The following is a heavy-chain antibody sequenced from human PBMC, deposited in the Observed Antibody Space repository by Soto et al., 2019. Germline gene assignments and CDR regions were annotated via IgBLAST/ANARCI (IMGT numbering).Heavy chain of an antibody. J-gene: IGHJ6*02. CDR1: GGSISSYY. D-gene: IGHD3-3*01. CDR3: ARDYGLRFLERLPARAGMDV. CDR2: IYTSGST. Sequence: SETLSLTCTVSGGSISSYYWSWIRQRAGKGLEWIGRIYTSGSTNYNPSLKSRVTMSVDTYKNQFSLKLSSVTAADTAVYYCARDYGLRFLERLPARAGMDVWGQGTKVPVSS. V-gene: IGHV4-4*07.